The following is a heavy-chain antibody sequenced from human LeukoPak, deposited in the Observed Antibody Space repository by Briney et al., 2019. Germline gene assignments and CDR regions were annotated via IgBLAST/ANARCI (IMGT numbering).Heavy chain of an antibody. CDR3: ARSRYYYDSSGYFIDAFDI. J-gene: IGHJ3*02. CDR2: IIPIFGTA. V-gene: IGHV1-69*05. CDR1: GGTFSSYA. D-gene: IGHD3-22*01. Sequence: ASVKVSCKASGGTFSSYAISWVRQAPGQGLEWMGGIIPIFGTANYAQKFQGRVTITTDESTSTAYMELSSLRSEDTAVYYCARSRYYYDSSGYFIDAFDIWSQGTMVTVSS.